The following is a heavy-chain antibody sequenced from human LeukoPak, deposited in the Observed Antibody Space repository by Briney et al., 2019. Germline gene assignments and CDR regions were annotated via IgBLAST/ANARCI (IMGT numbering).Heavy chain of an antibody. CDR3: ADVYSGTYSRI. D-gene: IGHD1-26*01. V-gene: IGHV3-23*01. Sequence: GGSLRLSCAASAFTFSNYALSWVRQAPGKGLEWVSAISGSGGSTYYADSVKGRVTISRDNSKNTLYLQMNNLRAEDTAVYYCADVYSGTYSRIWGQGTMVTVSS. CDR2: ISGSGGST. CDR1: AFTFSNYA. J-gene: IGHJ3*02.